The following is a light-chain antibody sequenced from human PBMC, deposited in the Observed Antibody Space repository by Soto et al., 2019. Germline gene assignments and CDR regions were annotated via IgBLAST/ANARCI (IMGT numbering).Light chain of an antibody. CDR3: QQSYSTLWT. J-gene: IGKJ1*01. CDR2: AES. Sequence: DIQMTQSPSSLSASVGDRVTITCRASQSISSYLNWYQQKPGKAPKLLIYAESSLQSGVPSRFSGSGSGTDFTLTISRLQPEDCATYYCQQSYSTLWTFGQGTKVEIK. CDR1: QSISSY. V-gene: IGKV1-39*01.